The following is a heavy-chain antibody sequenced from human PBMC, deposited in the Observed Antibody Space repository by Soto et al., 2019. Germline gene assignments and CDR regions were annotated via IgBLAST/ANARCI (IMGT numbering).Heavy chain of an antibody. V-gene: IGHV3-30*19. D-gene: IGHD5-12*01. CDR3: VSDWGYGQASVPYS. CDR1: GFAFSSYG. J-gene: IGHJ4*02. Sequence: QAQLVESGGGVVQPGRSLRLSCAASGFAFSSYGMHWVRQAPGTGREWVAVISYDGSLQHYADSVKGRFTISRDKSTNMVLMHRSSLRAEDTAVYYCVSDWGYGQASVPYSWGQVNLVSVSS. CDR2: ISYDGSLQ.